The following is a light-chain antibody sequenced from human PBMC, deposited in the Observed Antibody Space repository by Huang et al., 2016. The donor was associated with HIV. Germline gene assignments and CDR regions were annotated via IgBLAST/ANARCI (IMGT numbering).Light chain of an antibody. Sequence: EIVLTQSPGTLSLSPGERATLSCRASQSISADYLAWYQQKPGQAPRLLIYAASSTATGIPDRFSGSGSGTDFTLPIYRLEPEDFAVYFCQQYTGSPWTFGQGTKVEIK. V-gene: IGKV3-20*01. CDR1: QSISADY. CDR3: QQYTGSPWT. J-gene: IGKJ1*01. CDR2: AAS.